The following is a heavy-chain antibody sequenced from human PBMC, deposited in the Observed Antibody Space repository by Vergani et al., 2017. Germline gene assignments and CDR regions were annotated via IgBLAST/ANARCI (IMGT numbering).Heavy chain of an antibody. V-gene: IGHV3-23*01. D-gene: IGHD4-23*01. CDR3: AKTPNDPEKFPPGAVVRRYFDY. Sequence: EVQLLESGGGLVQPGGSLRLSCAASGFTFSSYAMSWVRQAPGKGLEWVSAISGSGGSTYYADSVKGRFTISRDNSKNTLYLQMNSLRAEDTAVYYCAKTPNDPEKFPPGAVVRRYFDYWGQGTLVTVSS. CDR1: GFTFSSYA. CDR2: ISGSGGST. J-gene: IGHJ4*02.